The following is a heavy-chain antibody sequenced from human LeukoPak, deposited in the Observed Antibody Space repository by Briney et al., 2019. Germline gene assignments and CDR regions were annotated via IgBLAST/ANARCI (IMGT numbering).Heavy chain of an antibody. J-gene: IGHJ5*02. Sequence: GGSLRLSCAASGFAVSNYYMSWVRQAPGKGLEWVAVIYDGGHTDYADSVKGRFTISRDSSKNTLYLQMNSLRPEDTAEYYCARARCDTCGYGSWGQGALVTVSP. D-gene: IGHD3-22*01. CDR1: GFAVSNYY. CDR2: IYDGGHT. V-gene: IGHV3-66*02. CDR3: ARARCDTCGYGS.